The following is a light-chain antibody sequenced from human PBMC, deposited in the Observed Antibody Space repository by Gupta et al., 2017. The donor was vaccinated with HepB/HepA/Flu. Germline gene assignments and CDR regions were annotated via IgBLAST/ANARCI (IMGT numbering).Light chain of an antibody. CDR2: QDS. Sequence: SYELTQPLSVSVSPRQTASITCSGDKLGYKYACWYQQKPGQSPVLVIYQDSKRPSGIPERFSGSNSGNTATLTISGTHAIEEADYYCQAWDSITVVFGGGTKLTVL. CDR1: KLGYKY. J-gene: IGLJ2*01. V-gene: IGLV3-1*01. CDR3: QAWDSITVV.